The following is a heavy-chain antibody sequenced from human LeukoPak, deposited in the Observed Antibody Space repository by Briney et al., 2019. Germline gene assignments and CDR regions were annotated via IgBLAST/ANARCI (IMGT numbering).Heavy chain of an antibody. D-gene: IGHD3-10*01. J-gene: IGHJ5*02. CDR2: ISAYNGNT. CDR3: ARVRITMVRGVIGWFDP. CDR1: GYTATNFD. V-gene: IGHV1-18*01. Sequence: GASVKVSCKVFGYTATNFDINWVRQAPGQGLEWMGWISAYNGNTNYAQKLQGRVTMTTDTSTSTAYMELRSLRSDGTAVYYCARVRITMVRGVIGWFDPWGQGTLVTVSS.